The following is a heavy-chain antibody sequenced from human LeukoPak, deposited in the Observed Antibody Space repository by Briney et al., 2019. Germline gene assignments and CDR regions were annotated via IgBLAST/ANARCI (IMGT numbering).Heavy chain of an antibody. CDR3: ARDFGTVTTLGTRYYYYYYGMDV. CDR1: GGXISSYY. J-gene: IGHJ6*02. Sequence: SETLSLTCTVSGGXISSYYWSWIRQPPGKGLEWIGYIYYSGSTNYNPSLKSRVTISVDTSKNQFSLKLSSVTAADTAVYYCARDFGTVTTLGTRYYYYYYGMDVWGQGTTVTVSS. V-gene: IGHV4-59*01. D-gene: IGHD4-17*01. CDR2: IYYSGST.